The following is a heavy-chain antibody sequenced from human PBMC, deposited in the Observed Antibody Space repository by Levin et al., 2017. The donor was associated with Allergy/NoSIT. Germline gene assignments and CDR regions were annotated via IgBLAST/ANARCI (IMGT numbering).Heavy chain of an antibody. V-gene: IGHV5-10-1*01. J-gene: IGHJ4*02. CDR1: GYSFSNYF. Sequence: RGESLKISCQGSGYSFSNYFISWVRQMPGEGLEWMGMIDPRDSSTNYSPSFQGHVTISADKSITTAYLQWNSLKASDTAVYYCARNNWGRDNWGQGTLVTVSS. CDR3: ARNNWGRDN. D-gene: IGHD7-27*01. CDR2: IDPRDSST.